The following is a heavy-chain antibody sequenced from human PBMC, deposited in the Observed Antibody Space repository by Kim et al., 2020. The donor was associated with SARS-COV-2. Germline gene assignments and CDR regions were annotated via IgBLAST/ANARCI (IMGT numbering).Heavy chain of an antibody. V-gene: IGHV1-2*02. J-gene: IGHJ5*02. CDR2: INPNSGGT. CDR3: ARDRRDPGTSSGWYDLDP. Sequence: ASVKVSCKASGYTFTGYYMHWVRQAPGQGLEWMGWINPNSGGTNYAQKFQGRVTMTRDTSISTAYMELSRLRSDDTAVYYCARDRRDPGTSSGWYDLDPWGQGTLVTVSS. CDR1: GYTFTGYY. D-gene: IGHD6-19*01.